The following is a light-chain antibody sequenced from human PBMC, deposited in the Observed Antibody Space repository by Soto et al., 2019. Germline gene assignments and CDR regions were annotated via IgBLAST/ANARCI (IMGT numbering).Light chain of an antibody. CDR1: QSIGSN. CDR2: ATS. V-gene: IGKV3-15*01. J-gene: IGKJ5*01. CDR3: QQYNNWPPIT. Sequence: EIVLTQSPGTLSLSPGEIATLSFSASQSIGSNYLAWYQQKPGQAPRLLVFATSARATGVPARFRGSGSGTEFTLTISSLQSEDFAVYYCQQYNNWPPITFGQGTRLEIK.